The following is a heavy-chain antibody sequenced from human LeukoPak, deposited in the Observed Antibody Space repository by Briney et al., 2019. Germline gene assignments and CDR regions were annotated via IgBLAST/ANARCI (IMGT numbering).Heavy chain of an antibody. D-gene: IGHD6-13*01. Sequence: GGSLRLSCAASGFTFSDYYMSWIRQAPGKGLEWVSAISGSGGSTYYADSVKGRFTISRDNSKNTLYLQMNSLRAEDTAVYYCAKLDPGYSSSWYDYWGQGTLVTVSS. J-gene: IGHJ4*02. CDR2: ISGSGGST. V-gene: IGHV3-23*01. CDR3: AKLDPGYSSSWYDY. CDR1: GFTFSDYY.